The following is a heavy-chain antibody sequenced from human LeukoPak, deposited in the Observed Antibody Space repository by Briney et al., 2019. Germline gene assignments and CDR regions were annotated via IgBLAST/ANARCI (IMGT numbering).Heavy chain of an antibody. CDR2: IIPIFGTA. CDR1: GGTFSSYA. CDR3: ARGKGGYSYGYDYFDY. Sequence: SVKVSCKASGGTFSSYAISWVRQAPGQGLEWMGGIIPIFGTANYAQKFQGRVTITADESTSTANMELSSLRSEDTAVYYCARGKGGYSYGYDYFDYWRQGTLVTVSS. D-gene: IGHD5-18*01. J-gene: IGHJ4*02. V-gene: IGHV1-69*13.